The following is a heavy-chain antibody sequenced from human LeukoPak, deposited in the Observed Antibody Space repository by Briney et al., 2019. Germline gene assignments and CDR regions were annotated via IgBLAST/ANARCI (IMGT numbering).Heavy chain of an antibody. D-gene: IGHD3-10*01. Sequence: SETLSLTCAVYGGSFRGYFWSWIRQPPGKGLEWIGEISDSGSTKYNPSLESRVTISVDTSKNLLSLKLSSATAADTAVYYCARVPPFPWFGESRTLYGMDVWGQGTTVTVSS. V-gene: IGHV4-34*01. J-gene: IGHJ6*02. CDR3: ARVPPFPWFGESRTLYGMDV. CDR2: ISDSGST. CDR1: GGSFRGYF.